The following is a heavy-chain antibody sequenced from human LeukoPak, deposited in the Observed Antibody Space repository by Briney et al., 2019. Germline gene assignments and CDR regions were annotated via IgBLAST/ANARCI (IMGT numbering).Heavy chain of an antibody. CDR1: GYTFTSYY. D-gene: IGHD5-12*01. Sequence: GASVKVSCKASGYTFTSYYMHWVRQAPGQGLEWMGIINPSGGSTSYAQKFQGRVTMTRDTSTSTVYMELSSLRSEDTAVYYCAASYSGYDFDYWGQGTLVTVSS. J-gene: IGHJ4*02. CDR2: INPSGGST. V-gene: IGHV1-46*01. CDR3: AASYSGYDFDY.